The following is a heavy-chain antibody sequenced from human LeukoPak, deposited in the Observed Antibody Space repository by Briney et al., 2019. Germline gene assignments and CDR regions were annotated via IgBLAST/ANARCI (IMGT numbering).Heavy chain of an antibody. V-gene: IGHV4-61*01. CDR3: ARDPQYSSSSDAFDI. CDR1: GGSVSSGSYY. D-gene: IGHD6-13*01. Sequence: SETLSLTCTVSGGSVSSGSYYWSWIRQPPGKGLEWIGYIYYSGSTNYNPSLMSRVTISVDTSKHQFSLKVSSVAAADTAVYFCARDPQYSSSSDAFDIWGRGTMVTVSS. J-gene: IGHJ3*02. CDR2: IYYSGST.